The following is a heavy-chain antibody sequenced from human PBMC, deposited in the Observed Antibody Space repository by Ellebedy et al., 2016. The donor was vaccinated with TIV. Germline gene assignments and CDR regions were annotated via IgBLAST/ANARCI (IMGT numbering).Heavy chain of an antibody. CDR3: PRRVHYVPGAHDVFDI. CDR1: GYSFDIYW. J-gene: IGHJ3*02. CDR2: IYPGASAT. V-gene: IGHV5-51*01. D-gene: IGHD3-10*02. Sequence: GESLKISCKGSGYSFDIYWIAWVRQMPGKGLEWMGIIYPGASATRYSPSFQRPVTISADTSISTAYLPWSSLNASDTGMYYCPRRVHYVPGAHDVFDIWGQGTMVTVSS.